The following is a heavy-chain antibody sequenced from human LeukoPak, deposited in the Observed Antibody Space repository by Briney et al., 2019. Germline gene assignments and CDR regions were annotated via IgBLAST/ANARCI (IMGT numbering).Heavy chain of an antibody. J-gene: IGHJ6*03. V-gene: IGHV3-30*02. CDR1: GFTFSSYG. D-gene: IGHD6-13*01. CDR3: AKDPGSSWYAFYYYMDV. Sequence: GGSLRLSCAASGFTFSSYGMSWVRQAPGKGLEWVAFIRYDGSNRYYADSVKGRFTISRDNSKNTLYLQMNSLRAEDTAVYYCAKDPGSSWYAFYYYMDVWGKGTTVTISS. CDR2: IRYDGSNR.